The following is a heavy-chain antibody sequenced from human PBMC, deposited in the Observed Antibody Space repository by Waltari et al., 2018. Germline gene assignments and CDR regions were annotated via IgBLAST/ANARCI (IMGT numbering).Heavy chain of an antibody. J-gene: IGHJ4*02. Sequence: QVQLVESGGGVVQPGRSLRLSCAASGFTFRSYAMHWVRQAPGKGLGWVAVISYDGSNKYYADSVKGRFTISRDNSKNTLYLQMNSLRAEDTAVYYCARSGYFDWLSYFDYWGQGTLVTVSS. CDR3: ARSGYFDWLSYFDY. CDR1: GFTFRSYA. D-gene: IGHD3-9*01. CDR2: ISYDGSNK. V-gene: IGHV3-30-3*01.